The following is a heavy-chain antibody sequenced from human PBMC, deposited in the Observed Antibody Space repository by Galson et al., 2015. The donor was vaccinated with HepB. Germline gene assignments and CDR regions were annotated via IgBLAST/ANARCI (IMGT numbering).Heavy chain of an antibody. J-gene: IGHJ4*02. D-gene: IGHD6-6*01. Sequence: SLRLSCAASGLSFSNYSMYWVRQAPGRGLEWLSSISRSSTYIYDADSVKGRFTISRDNAKNSLYLQMSSLRAEDTAIYYCGSGLSTSFIDYWVQGTLVTVSS. CDR1: GLSFSNYS. CDR3: GSGLSTSFIDY. CDR2: ISRSSTYI. V-gene: IGHV3-21*01.